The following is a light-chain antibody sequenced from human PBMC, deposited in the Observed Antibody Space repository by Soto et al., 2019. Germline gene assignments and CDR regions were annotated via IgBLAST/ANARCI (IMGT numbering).Light chain of an antibody. V-gene: IGKV3-11*01. Sequence: DIVLTQSPATLSLSPGERATLSCRASQSVSTYLAWYQQKPGQAPKLLIYAASNRATGIPARFSGSGYRTDFTLTISSLEPEDFAVYYCQQRSNWPFAFGRGTKVDI. CDR2: AAS. CDR1: QSVSTY. CDR3: QQRSNWPFA. J-gene: IGKJ3*01.